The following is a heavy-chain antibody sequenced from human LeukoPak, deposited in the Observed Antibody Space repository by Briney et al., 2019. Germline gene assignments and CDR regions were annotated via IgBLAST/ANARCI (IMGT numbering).Heavy chain of an antibody. CDR3: ARDAIDCCSGSPIY. J-gene: IGHJ4*02. V-gene: IGHV4-59*01. D-gene: IGHD3-10*02. Sequence: SETLFLTCTVSGGSISSYYWSWIRQPPGKGLEWLGHIFYSGDTRYNPSLKSRITISVDTSKNQFSLRLTSVTAADTAVYYCARDAIDCCSGSPIYWDQEPWSPSPQ. CDR1: GGSISSYY. CDR2: IFYSGDT.